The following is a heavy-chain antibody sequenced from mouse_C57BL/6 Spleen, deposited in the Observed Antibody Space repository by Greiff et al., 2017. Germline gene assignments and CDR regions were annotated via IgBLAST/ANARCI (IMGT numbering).Heavy chain of an antibody. Sequence: EVQVVESGGDLVKPGGSLKLSCAASGFTFSSYGMSWVRQTPDKRLEWVATISSGGSYTYYPDSVKGRFTISRDNAKNTLYLQMSSLKSEDTAMYYCARQDLYYYAMDYWGQGTSVTVSS. V-gene: IGHV5-6*01. CDR2: ISSGGSYT. D-gene: IGHD5-1*01. CDR3: ARQDLYYYAMDY. J-gene: IGHJ4*01. CDR1: GFTFSSYG.